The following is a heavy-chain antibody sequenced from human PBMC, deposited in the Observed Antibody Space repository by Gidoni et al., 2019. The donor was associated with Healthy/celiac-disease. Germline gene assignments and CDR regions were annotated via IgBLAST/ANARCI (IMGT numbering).Heavy chain of an antibody. V-gene: IGHV1-69*02. J-gene: IGHJ5*02. D-gene: IGHD4-17*01. CDR3: ATRGTYGDVGNWFDP. CDR2: TSPSLGIA. Sequence: QVQLVQSWAEVKKPGSSVKVSCKSSGGTFSSYTISWVRQAPGQGLEWMGRTSPSLGIANDAQKVKGGVTITADKSTRTAYMEMSSLRSEDTAVYYCATRGTYGDVGNWFDPWGQGTLVTVSS. CDR1: GGTFSSYT.